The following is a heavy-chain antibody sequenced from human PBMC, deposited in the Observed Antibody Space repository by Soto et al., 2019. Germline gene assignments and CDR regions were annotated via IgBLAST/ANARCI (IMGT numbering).Heavy chain of an antibody. CDR3: AKDVVIGQWLVRFYYYGMDV. Sequence: QVQLVESGGGVVQPGRSLRLSCAASGFTFSSYGMHWVRQAPGKGLEWVAVIIHDGNNKYYADSLKGRFTISRDNSKNTLYLQTNSLRADDTAVYYCAKDVVIGQWLVRFYYYGMDVWGQGTTVTVSS. J-gene: IGHJ6*02. CDR2: IIHDGNNK. D-gene: IGHD6-19*01. CDR1: GFTFSSYG. V-gene: IGHV3-30*18.